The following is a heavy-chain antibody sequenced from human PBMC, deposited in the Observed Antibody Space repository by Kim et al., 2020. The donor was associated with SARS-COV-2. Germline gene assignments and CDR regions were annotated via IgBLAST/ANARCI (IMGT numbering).Heavy chain of an antibody. CDR3: ARVGYSSSWYPFDY. D-gene: IGHD6-13*01. Sequence: NPSLKSRVTISVDTSKNQFSLKLSSVTAADTAVYYCARVGYSSSWYPFDYWGQGTLVTVSS. V-gene: IGHV4-59*01. J-gene: IGHJ4*02.